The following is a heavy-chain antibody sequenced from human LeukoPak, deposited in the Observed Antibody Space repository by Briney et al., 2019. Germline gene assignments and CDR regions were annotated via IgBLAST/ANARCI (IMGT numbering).Heavy chain of an antibody. V-gene: IGHV4-4*07. CDR1: GGSISSYY. CDR2: IYSTGST. D-gene: IGHD6-13*01. Sequence: SETLSLTCTVSGGSISSYYWSWIRQPAGKGLEWIGRIYSTGSTNYNPSLKSRVTMSIDTSKNQFSLRLRSVTAADTAVYYCARQIASAGTAGFDFWGQGALVTVSS. CDR3: ARQIASAGTAGFDF. J-gene: IGHJ4*02.